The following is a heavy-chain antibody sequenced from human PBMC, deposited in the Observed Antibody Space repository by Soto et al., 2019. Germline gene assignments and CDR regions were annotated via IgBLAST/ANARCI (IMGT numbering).Heavy chain of an antibody. D-gene: IGHD2-2*01. CDR1: GYTFTGYY. CDR2: INPNSGGT. Sequence: ASVTVSCKASGYTFTGYYMHWVRQAPGQGLEWMGWINPNSGGTNYAQKFQGWVTMTRDTSISTAYMELSRLRSDDTAVYYCARDSEVVPAAGPSFDYWGQGTLVTVSS. CDR3: ARDSEVVPAAGPSFDY. V-gene: IGHV1-2*04. J-gene: IGHJ4*02.